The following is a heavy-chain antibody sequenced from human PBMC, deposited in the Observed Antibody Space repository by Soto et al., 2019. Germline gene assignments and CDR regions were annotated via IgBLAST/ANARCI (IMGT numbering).Heavy chain of an antibody. CDR3: ARQKHNVDTVDFDY. Sequence: GESLKISCKGSGYSFTSYWISWVRQMPGKGLEWMGRIDPSDSYTNYSPSFQGHVTISADKSISTAYLQWSSPKASDTAMYYCARQKHNVDTVDFDYWGQGTLVTVSS. V-gene: IGHV5-10-1*01. CDR1: GYSFTSYW. D-gene: IGHD5-18*01. J-gene: IGHJ4*02. CDR2: IDPSDSYT.